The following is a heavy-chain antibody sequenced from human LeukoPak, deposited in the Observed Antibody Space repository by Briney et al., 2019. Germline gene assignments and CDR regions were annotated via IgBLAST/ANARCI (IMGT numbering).Heavy chain of an antibody. J-gene: IGHJ4*02. D-gene: IGHD3-10*01. CDR2: MSPDGNKK. CDR3: ARDLIGRYTFDY. V-gene: IGHV3-30-3*01. CDR1: GFTFSDYN. Sequence: GRSLRLSCAASGFTFSDYNMHWGRQAPGKGLDWVALMSPDGNKKYYADSVKGRFTISRDNSKNTVDLQLNSLRDEDTAVYYCARDLIGRYTFDYCGQGTLVTVSS.